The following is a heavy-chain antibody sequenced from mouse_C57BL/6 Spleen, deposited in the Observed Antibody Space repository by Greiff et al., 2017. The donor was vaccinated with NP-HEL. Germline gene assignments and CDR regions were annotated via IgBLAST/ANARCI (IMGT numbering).Heavy chain of an antibody. V-gene: IGHV1-19*01. CDR1: GYTFTDYY. CDR2: INPYNGGT. J-gene: IGHJ1*03. CDR3: ARGGYGSSYVYFDV. D-gene: IGHD1-1*01. Sequence: EVQLQQSGPVLVKPGASVKMSCKASGYTFTDYYMNWVKQSHGKSLEWIGVINPYNGGTSYNQKFKGKATLTVDKSSSTAYMELNSLTSEDSAVYYCARGGYGSSYVYFDVWGTVTTVTVSS.